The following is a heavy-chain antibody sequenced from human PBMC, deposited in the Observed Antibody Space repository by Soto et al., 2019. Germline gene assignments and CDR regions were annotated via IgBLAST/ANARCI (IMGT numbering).Heavy chain of an antibody. J-gene: IGHJ4*02. CDR2: IIPIFGTA. Sequence: QVQLVQSGAEVKKPGSSVKVSCKASGGTFSSYAISWVRQAPGQGLEWMGGIIPIFGTANYAQKFQGRVTITEDESXXTXSEXLSSASSEVRAVYYCACYRPAVVVVADTPGGEFDSWGQGTLVTVSS. CDR3: ACYRPAVVVVADTPGGEFDS. V-gene: IGHV1-69*12. D-gene: IGHD2-15*01. CDR1: GGTFSSYA.